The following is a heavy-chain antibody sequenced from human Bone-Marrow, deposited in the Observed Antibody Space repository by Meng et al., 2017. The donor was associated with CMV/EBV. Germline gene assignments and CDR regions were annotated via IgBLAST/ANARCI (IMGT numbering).Heavy chain of an antibody. J-gene: IGHJ6*01. V-gene: IGHV4-61*01. D-gene: IGHD3-10*01. CDR3: ARVYGSGSYENYYYYGMAV. CDR1: GGSVSSGSYY. Sequence: SETLSLTCTVSGGSVSSGSYYWSWIRQPPGKGLEWIGYIYYSGSTNYNPSLKSRVTISVDTSKNQFSLKLSSVTAADTAVYYCARVYGSGSYENYYYYGMAVWGQGPTVTGSS. CDR2: IYYSGST.